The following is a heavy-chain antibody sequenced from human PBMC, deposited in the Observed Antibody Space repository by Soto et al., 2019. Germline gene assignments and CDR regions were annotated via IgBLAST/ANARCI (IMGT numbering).Heavy chain of an antibody. CDR3: VGGQYDFDY. J-gene: IGHJ4*02. Sequence: QVQLVESGGGVVQPGRSLRLSCAASGFPFTTYGMHWVREGPGKGLEWVAVISYDGTNKYYADSVKGRFTISRDNSKNTLYLQMNSLRPEDTALYYCVGGQYDFDYRGQGTLVTGSS. V-gene: IGHV3-30*03. CDR1: GFPFTTYG. CDR2: ISYDGTNK. D-gene: IGHD3-10*01.